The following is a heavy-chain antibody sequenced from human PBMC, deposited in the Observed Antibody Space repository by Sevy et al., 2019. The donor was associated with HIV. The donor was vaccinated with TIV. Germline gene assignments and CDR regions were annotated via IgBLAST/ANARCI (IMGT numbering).Heavy chain of an antibody. D-gene: IGHD1-26*01. Sequence: ASVKVSCKVSGYTLTELSMHWVRQAPGKGLEWMGGFDPEDGETIYAQKFQGRVTMTKDTSTDTAYMELSSLGSEETAVYYCATGLGGAFDIWGQGTMVTVSS. J-gene: IGHJ3*02. CDR3: ATGLGGAFDI. CDR1: GYTLTELS. CDR2: FDPEDGET. V-gene: IGHV1-24*01.